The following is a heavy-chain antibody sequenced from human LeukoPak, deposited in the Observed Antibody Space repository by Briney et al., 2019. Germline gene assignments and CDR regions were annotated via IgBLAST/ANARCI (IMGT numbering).Heavy chain of an antibody. CDR3: ARALGGGSHSSSWYHFDY. J-gene: IGHJ4*02. Sequence: ASVKVSCRASGYTFTSYDINWVRQATGQGLEWMGWMNPNSGNTGYAQKFQGRVTITRSTSISTAYMELSSLRSEDTAVYYCARALGGGSHSSSWYHFDYWGQGTLVTVSS. D-gene: IGHD6-13*01. CDR1: GYTFTSYD. V-gene: IGHV1-8*03. CDR2: MNPNSGNT.